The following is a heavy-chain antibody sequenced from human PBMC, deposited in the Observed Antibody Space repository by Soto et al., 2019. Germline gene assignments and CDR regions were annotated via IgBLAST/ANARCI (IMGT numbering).Heavy chain of an antibody. J-gene: IGHJ4*02. Sequence: PGGSLRLSCAASGFTFSSYAMSWVRQAPGKGLEWVSAISGSGGSTYYADSVKGRFTISRDNSKNTLYLQMNSLRAEDTAVYYCAKAKDYYDSSGSSFDYWGQGTLVTVSS. V-gene: IGHV3-23*01. D-gene: IGHD3-22*01. CDR2: ISGSGGST. CDR3: AKAKDYYDSSGSSFDY. CDR1: GFTFSSYA.